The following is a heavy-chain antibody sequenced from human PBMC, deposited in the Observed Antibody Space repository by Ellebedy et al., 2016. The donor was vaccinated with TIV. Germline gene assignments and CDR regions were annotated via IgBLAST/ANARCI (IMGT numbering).Heavy chain of an antibody. D-gene: IGHD3-22*01. V-gene: IGHV3-30*04. Sequence: GESLKISCAASGFTFSNSAMHWVRQAQGKGLEWVAVISYDGRNKYYADAVKGRFTISRDTPKNTLYLQMNSLKVEDTAVYYCARDGSDYYDSGVPLLGVFDYWGQGTLVTVSS. CDR3: ARDGSDYYDSGVPLLGVFDY. CDR2: ISYDGRNK. CDR1: GFTFSNSA. J-gene: IGHJ4*02.